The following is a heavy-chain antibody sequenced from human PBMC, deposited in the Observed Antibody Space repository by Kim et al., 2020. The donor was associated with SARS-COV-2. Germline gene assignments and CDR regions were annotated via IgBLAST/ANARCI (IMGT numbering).Heavy chain of an antibody. CDR1: GGSLSSSSYY. CDR3: ARHQRYSIGWCVAFNY. D-gene: IGHD6-19*01. Sequence: SETLSLTCTVSGGSLSSSSYYWGWIRQPPGKGLEWIGTAYYIGNTYYNPSLKSRVTISVDTSKNQFSLKLGSVTAADTAVYYSARHQRYSIGWCVAFNY. J-gene: IGHJ4*01. V-gene: IGHV4-39*01. CDR2: AYYIGNT.